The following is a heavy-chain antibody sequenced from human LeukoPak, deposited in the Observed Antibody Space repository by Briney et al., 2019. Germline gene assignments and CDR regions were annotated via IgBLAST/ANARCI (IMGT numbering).Heavy chain of an antibody. CDR1: GFTFSSYG. CDR2: ISYDGNNK. Sequence: PGRSLRLSCAASGFTFSSYGMHWVRQVPGKGLEWVTLISYDGNNKYYADSVKGRFTISRDNSKNTLYLQMNSLRAEDTAMYYCAKDFYSSGSLFDYWGQGTLVTVSS. V-gene: IGHV3-30*18. CDR3: AKDFYSSGSLFDY. J-gene: IGHJ4*02. D-gene: IGHD5-18*01.